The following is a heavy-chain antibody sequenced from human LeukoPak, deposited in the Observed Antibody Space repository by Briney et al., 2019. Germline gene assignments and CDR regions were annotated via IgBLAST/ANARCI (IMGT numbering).Heavy chain of an antibody. D-gene: IGHD5-18*01. Sequence: SETLSLTCTVSGGSISSSSYYWGWLRQPPGKGLEWIGSIYYSGSTYYNPSLKSRVTISVDTSKNQFSLKLSSVTAADTAVYYCARLNTAMAPGRDYWGQGTLVTVSS. CDR3: ARLNTAMAPGRDY. CDR1: GGSISSSSYY. V-gene: IGHV4-39*01. J-gene: IGHJ4*02. CDR2: IYYSGST.